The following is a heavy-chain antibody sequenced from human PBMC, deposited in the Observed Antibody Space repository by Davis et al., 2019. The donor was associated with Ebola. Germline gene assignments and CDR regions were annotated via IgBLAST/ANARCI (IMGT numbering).Heavy chain of an antibody. V-gene: IGHV2-26*01. CDR3: ARMRIGLRYFDWLPYYYYYMDV. D-gene: IGHD3-9*01. CDR1: GFSLSNARMG. CDR2: IFSNDEK. J-gene: IGHJ6*03. Sequence: SGPTLVKPTETLTLTCTVSGFSLSNARMGVSWIRQPPGKALEWLAHIFSNDEKSYSTSLKSRLTISKDTSKSQVVLTMTNMDPVDTATYYCARMRIGLRYFDWLPYYYYYMDVWGKGTTVTVSS.